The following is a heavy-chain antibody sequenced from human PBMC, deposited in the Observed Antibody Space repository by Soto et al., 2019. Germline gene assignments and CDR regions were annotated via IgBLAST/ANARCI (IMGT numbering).Heavy chain of an antibody. D-gene: IGHD4-17*01. CDR3: AKDMKWGGMTTIHYFDS. CDR2: ISWNSETI. Sequence: GGSLRLSCAASGFTVDDYAMHWVRQAPGKGLEWVSGISWNSETIDYADSVKGRFTISRDNAKSSFFLQMNSLRPDDTALYYCAKDMKWGGMTTIHYFDSWGQGTLVTVSS. CDR1: GFTVDDYA. J-gene: IGHJ4*02. V-gene: IGHV3-9*01.